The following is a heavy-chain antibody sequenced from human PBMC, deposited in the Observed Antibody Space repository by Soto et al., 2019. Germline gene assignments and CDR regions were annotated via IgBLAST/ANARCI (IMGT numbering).Heavy chain of an antibody. V-gene: IGHV4-34*01. CDR1: GGNFRGHD. J-gene: IGHJ4*02. CDR2: INHSGGT. D-gene: IGHD4-17*01. CDR3: ARGYYGGEDY. Sequence: PLVTLGHTWGVYGGNFRGHDGGWIRQPPGKGLEWIGEINHSGGTSYNPSLKSRDTISVDTSKSQFSLKLSSVTAADTAVYYCARGYYGGEDYWGQGTLVTASS.